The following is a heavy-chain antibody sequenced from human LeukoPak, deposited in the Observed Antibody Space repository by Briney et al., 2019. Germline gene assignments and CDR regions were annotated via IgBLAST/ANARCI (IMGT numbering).Heavy chain of an antibody. CDR1: GGSISSYY. J-gene: IGHJ6*02. CDR2: IYYSGST. Sequence: SETLSLTCTVSGGSISSYYWSWIRQPPGKGLEWIGYIYYSGSTNYNPSLKSRVTISVDTSKNQFSLKPSSVTAADTAVYYCARTARITRYYGMDVWGQGTTVIVSS. V-gene: IGHV4-59*08. CDR3: ARTARITRYYGMDV.